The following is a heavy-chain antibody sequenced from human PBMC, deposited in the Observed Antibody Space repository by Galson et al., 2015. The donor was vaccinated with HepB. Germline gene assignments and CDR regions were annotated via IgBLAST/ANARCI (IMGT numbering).Heavy chain of an antibody. D-gene: IGHD3-3*01. CDR2: ISSSSSYI. J-gene: IGHJ4*02. V-gene: IGHV3-21*01. CDR1: GFTFSTYT. Sequence: SLRLSCAASGFTFSTYTMNWVRQAPGKGLEWVSSISSSSSYIYYADSVKGRFTISRDNAKNSLSLQMNSLRAEDTAVYYCARALYDFWSGYSTPDYYMDVWGQGTLVTVSS. CDR3: ARALYDFWSGYSTPDYYMDV.